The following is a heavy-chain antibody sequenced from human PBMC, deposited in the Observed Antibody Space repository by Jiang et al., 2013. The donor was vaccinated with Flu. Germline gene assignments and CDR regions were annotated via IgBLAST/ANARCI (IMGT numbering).Heavy chain of an antibody. Sequence: QSGSELKKPGASVKVSCKASGYTFTSYAMNWVRQAPGQGLEWMGWINTNTGNPTYAQGFTGRFVFSLDTSVSTAYLQISSLKAEDTAVYYCARQHYDFWSGYNLGYYGMDVWGQGTTVTVSS. CDR2: INTNTGNP. D-gene: IGHD3-3*01. J-gene: IGHJ6*02. V-gene: IGHV7-4-1*02. CDR1: GYTFTSYA. CDR3: ARQHYDFWSGYNLGYYGMDV.